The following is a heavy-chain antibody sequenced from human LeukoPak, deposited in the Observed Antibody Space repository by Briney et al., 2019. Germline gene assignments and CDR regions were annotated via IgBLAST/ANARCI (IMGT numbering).Heavy chain of an antibody. Sequence: GASVKVSCKASGYTFTSYGISWVRQAPGQGLEWMGWISAYNGNTNYAQKLQGRVTMTTDTSTSTAYMELRSLRSDDTAVYYCARGPSRYSYGYGELDYWGQGTLVTVSS. CDR1: GYTFTSYG. D-gene: IGHD5-18*01. CDR2: ISAYNGNT. J-gene: IGHJ4*02. CDR3: ARGPSRYSYGYGELDY. V-gene: IGHV1-18*01.